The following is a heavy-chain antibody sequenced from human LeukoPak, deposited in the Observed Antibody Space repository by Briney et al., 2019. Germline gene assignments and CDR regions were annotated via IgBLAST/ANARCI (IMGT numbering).Heavy chain of an antibody. CDR3: ATYSSSNGREFQY. CDR1: GFTFGNYW. CDR2: IQQHGSET. D-gene: IGHD2-2*01. Sequence: GGSLRLSCEGSGFTFGNYWMSWVRQAPGKGLEWVANIQQHGSETYYGDSVKGRFTISRDNAKNSLYLQMNSLRAEDTAVYYCATYSSSNGREFQYWGQGTLVTVSS. V-gene: IGHV3-7*01. J-gene: IGHJ1*01.